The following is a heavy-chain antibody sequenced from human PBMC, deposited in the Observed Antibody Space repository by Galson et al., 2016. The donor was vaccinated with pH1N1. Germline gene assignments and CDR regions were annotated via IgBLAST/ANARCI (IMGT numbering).Heavy chain of an antibody. Sequence: SLRLSCAASGFTFSGYSMHWVRQPPGKGLEWVAIISFDTTTKYYADSVKGRFTVSRDNSDNTLYLQMNSLRPDDTAVYYCVRPAEYNWPYYMAAWGKGTTVIVSS. CDR2: ISFDTTTK. D-gene: IGHD1-1*01. J-gene: IGHJ6*03. CDR1: GFTFSGYS. CDR3: VRPAEYNWPYYMAA. V-gene: IGHV3-30-3*01.